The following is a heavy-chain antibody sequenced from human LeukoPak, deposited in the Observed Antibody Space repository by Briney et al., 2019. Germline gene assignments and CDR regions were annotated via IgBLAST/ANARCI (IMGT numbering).Heavy chain of an antibody. D-gene: IGHD3-3*01. CDR1: GGSISSYY. J-gene: IGHJ4*02. V-gene: IGHV4-59*08. CDR3: ARTLLKGNFWSGYYFDY. Sequence: SSETLSLTCTVSGGSISSYYWSWIRQPPGKGLEWIGYIYYSGSTNYNPSLKGRVTISVDTSKNQFSLKLSSVTAADTAVYYCARTLLKGNFWSGYYFDYWGQGTLVTVSS. CDR2: IYYSGST.